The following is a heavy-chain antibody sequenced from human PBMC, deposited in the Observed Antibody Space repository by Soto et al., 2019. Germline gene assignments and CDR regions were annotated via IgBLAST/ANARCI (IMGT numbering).Heavy chain of an antibody. CDR1: GYTFTGYY. D-gene: IGHD3-22*01. J-gene: IGHJ2*01. V-gene: IGHV1-2*04. CDR3: ARVATPRYYYDSSGYYGAGWYFDL. Sequence: QVQLVQSGAEVKKPGASVKVSCKASGYTFTGYYMHWVRQAPGQGREWMGWINPNSGGTNYAQKFRGWVPMTRDTSLSTAYMGLSRLRSDDTAVYYCARVATPRYYYDSSGYYGAGWYFDLWGRGTLVTVSS. CDR2: INPNSGGT.